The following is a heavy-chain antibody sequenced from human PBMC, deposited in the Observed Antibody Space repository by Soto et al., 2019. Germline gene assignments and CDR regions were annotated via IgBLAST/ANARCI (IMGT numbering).Heavy chain of an antibody. V-gene: IGHV4-30-2*01. CDR2: IYHSGST. J-gene: IGHJ4*02. Sequence: QLQLQESGSGLVKPSQTLSLTCAVSGGSINTATHSWSWIRQPPGKGLEWIGYIYHSGSTYYNPSVKRRVTISIDKSKNKFSVRLSSVTAADTAVYYCARGGGVTTTGDDYWGQGILVTVSS. CDR3: ARGGGVTTTGDDY. D-gene: IGHD4-4*01. CDR1: GGSINTATHS.